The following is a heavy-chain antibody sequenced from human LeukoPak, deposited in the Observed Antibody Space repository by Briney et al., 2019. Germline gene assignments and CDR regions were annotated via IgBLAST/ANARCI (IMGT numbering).Heavy chain of an antibody. J-gene: IGHJ4*02. V-gene: IGHV3-30*03. CDR2: ISYDGSNK. CDR3: ARDTSFDY. CDR1: GFTFSSYG. Sequence: TGGSLRLSCAASGFTFSSYGMHWVRQAPGKGLEWVAAISYDGSNKYYADSVKGRFTISRDNSKNTLYLQMNSLRAEDTAVYYCARDTSFDYWGQGTLVTVSS.